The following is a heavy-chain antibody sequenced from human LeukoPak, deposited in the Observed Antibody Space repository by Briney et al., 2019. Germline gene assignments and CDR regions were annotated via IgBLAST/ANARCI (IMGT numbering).Heavy chain of an antibody. D-gene: IGHD3-10*01. J-gene: IGHJ4*02. Sequence: GGSLRLSCAASGFTFSNHGMNWVRQAPGKGLEWVSGISPSGDITYYADSVKGRFTISKDNSKNTLYLEVISLTAEDTAAYYCAKDDAWLRFGEWSQGTLVTVSS. V-gene: IGHV3-23*01. CDR3: AKDDAWLRFGE. CDR1: GFTFSNHG. CDR2: ISPSGDIT.